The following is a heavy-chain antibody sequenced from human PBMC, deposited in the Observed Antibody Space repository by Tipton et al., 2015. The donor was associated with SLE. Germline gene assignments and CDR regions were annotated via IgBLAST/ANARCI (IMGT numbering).Heavy chain of an antibody. V-gene: IGHV4-61*01. CDR2: IYDSGST. Sequence: TLSLTCTVSGDSISSGFYYWNWIRQHPGKDLEWIGYIYDSGSTNYNPSLRSRVTISVDTSKNQFSLKVSPVTAADTALYYCARVLGGDDPLYYFDVWGRGTLVTVSS. CDR3: ARVLGGDDPLYYFDV. J-gene: IGHJ2*01. D-gene: IGHD2-21*01. CDR1: GDSISSGFYY.